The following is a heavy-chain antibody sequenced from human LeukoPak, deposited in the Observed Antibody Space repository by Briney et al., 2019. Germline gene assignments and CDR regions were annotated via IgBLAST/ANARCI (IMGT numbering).Heavy chain of an antibody. J-gene: IGHJ6*03. CDR2: INQDGSEK. CDR1: GFTFSRYW. CDR3: ARDGELLWFGNVDYYYMDV. Sequence: GGSLRLSCAASGFTFSRYWMSWVRQAPGKGLEWVADINQDGSEKHYVDSVRGRFTISRDNAKNSLHLQMNGLRAEDTAVYHCARDGELLWFGNVDYYYMDVWGKGTTVTVSS. V-gene: IGHV3-7*01. D-gene: IGHD3-10*01.